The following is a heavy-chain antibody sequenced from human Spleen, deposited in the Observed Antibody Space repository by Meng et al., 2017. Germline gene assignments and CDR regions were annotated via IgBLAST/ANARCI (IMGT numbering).Heavy chain of an antibody. CDR2: FDPEDGET. J-gene: IGHJ4*02. CDR3: ATGPFIAVAVTGRSGSSDY. D-gene: IGHD6-19*01. CDR1: GYTLTELS. V-gene: IGHV1-24*01. Sequence: ASVKVSCKVSGYTLTELSMHWVRQAPGKGLEWMGGFDPEDGETIYAQKFQGRVTMTEDTSTDTAYMELSSLRSEDTAVYYCATGPFIAVAVTGRSGSSDYWGQGTLVTVSS.